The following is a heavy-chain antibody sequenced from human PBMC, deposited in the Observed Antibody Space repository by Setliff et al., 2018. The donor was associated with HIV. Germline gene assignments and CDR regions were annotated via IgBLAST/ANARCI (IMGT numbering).Heavy chain of an antibody. D-gene: IGHD4-17*01. Sequence: ASVKVSCKASGVTFSSYAINWVRQAPGQGLEWMGRIIPIFGTVNYAQEFQGRVTITADKSTSTAYMELSSLRSEDSAVYFCARETTVVMGDDVDNYHYSYMDVWGKGTTVTVSS. CDR3: ARETTVVMGDDVDNYHYSYMDV. V-gene: IGHV1-69*06. CDR1: GVTFSSYA. CDR2: IIPIFGTV. J-gene: IGHJ6*03.